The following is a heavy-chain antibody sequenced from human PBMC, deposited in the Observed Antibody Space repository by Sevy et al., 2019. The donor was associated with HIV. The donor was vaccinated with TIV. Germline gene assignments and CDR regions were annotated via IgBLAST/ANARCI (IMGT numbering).Heavy chain of an antibody. D-gene: IGHD2-2*01. J-gene: IGHJ6*02. CDR2: ISGSGGST. V-gene: IGHV3-23*01. Sequence: GGSLRLSCAASGFTFSSYAMSWVRQAPGKGLEWVSAISGSGGSTYYADSVKGRFTISRDNSKNTRYLQMNSLRAEDTAVYYCAKDLRVFSVVPAATGVWGQGTTVTVSS. CDR3: AKDLRVFSVVPAATGV. CDR1: GFTFSSYA.